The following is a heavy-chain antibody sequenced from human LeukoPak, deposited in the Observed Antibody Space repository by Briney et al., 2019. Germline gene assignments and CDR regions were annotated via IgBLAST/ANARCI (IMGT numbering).Heavy chain of an antibody. CDR3: ARLRTGDYGDYGGDY. Sequence: SETLSLTCAVSGGSISSGGYSWSWIRQPPGKGLEWIGYIYHSGSTYYNPSLKSRVTISVDTSKNQFSLKLSSVTAADTAVYYCARLRTGDYGDYGGDYWGQGTLVTVSS. J-gene: IGHJ4*02. CDR1: GGSISSGGYS. D-gene: IGHD4-17*01. CDR2: IYHSGST. V-gene: IGHV4-30-2*03.